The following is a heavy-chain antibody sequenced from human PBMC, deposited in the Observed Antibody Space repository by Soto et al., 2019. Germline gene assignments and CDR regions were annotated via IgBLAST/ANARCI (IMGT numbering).Heavy chain of an antibody. CDR1: GFTFRSYA. CDR3: AKTRYFDPPGTFDY. Sequence: GGSLRLSCAASGFTFRSYAMSWVGQAPGKGLEWVSVISGDGGIYYADSVKGRFTISRDTSKNTLYLQMNSLRAEDTAVYYCAKTRYFDPPGTFDYWGQGTQVTVSS. CDR2: ISGDGGI. D-gene: IGHD3-9*01. J-gene: IGHJ4*02. V-gene: IGHV3-23*01.